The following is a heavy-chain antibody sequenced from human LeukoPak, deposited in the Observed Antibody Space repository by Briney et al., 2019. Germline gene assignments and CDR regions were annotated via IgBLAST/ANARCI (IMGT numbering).Heavy chain of an antibody. CDR3: AKYIVVDATRTFDY. CDR1: GFTFSTYP. D-gene: IGHD2-2*01. J-gene: IGHJ4*02. V-gene: IGHV3-23*01. CDR2: IGAGGIST. Sequence: GGSLRLSCGASGFTFSTYPMTWVRQAPVKGLEWVSSIGAGGISTYYADSVKGRFVISRDNSKNTLYLQMSSLRDDDTAVYYCAKYIVVDATRTFDYWGQGTLVTVSS.